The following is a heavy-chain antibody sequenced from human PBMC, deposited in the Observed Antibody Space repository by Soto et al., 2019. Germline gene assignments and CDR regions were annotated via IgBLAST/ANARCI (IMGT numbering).Heavy chain of an antibody. CDR2: INYSGST. V-gene: IGHV4-59*12. D-gene: IGHD2-2*01. CDR3: ARARLDIVVVPAAMDLYWYFDL. Sequence: PSETLSLTCTVSGGSISSYYWSWIRQPPGKGLEWIGYINYSGSTNYNPSLKSRVTISVDTSKNQFSLKLSSVTAADTAVYYCARARLDIVVVPAAMDLYWYFDLWGRGTLVTVSS. J-gene: IGHJ2*01. CDR1: GGSISSYY.